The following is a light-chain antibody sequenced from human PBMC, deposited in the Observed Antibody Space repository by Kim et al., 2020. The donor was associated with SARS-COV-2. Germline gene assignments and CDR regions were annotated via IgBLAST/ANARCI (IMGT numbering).Light chain of an antibody. CDR1: PGAVTSDNY. CDR2: STN. J-gene: IGLJ3*02. Sequence: PGGTVTLTCASSPGAVTSDNYPNWVQQKPGQAPRALIYSTNSKHSWTPARFSGSLLGGKVALTLSGVQPEDEADYYCLLYHSGVGVFGGGTKLTVL. CDR3: LLYHSGVGV. V-gene: IGLV7-43*01.